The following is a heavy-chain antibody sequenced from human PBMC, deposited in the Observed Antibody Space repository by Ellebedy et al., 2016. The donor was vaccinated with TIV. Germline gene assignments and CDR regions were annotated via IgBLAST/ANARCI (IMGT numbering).Heavy chain of an antibody. CDR1: GGSFSEYY. Sequence: SETLSLXXGVNGGSFSEYYWTRVRQSPGKGLEWVGEITHNGITSYNPSLQSRVTIFIDTSKSQFSLRLRSVTAADTAVYFCANFYDWGPGIRVTVSS. J-gene: IGHJ4*02. V-gene: IGHV4-34*01. D-gene: IGHD2/OR15-2a*01. CDR2: ITHNGIT. CDR3: ANFYD.